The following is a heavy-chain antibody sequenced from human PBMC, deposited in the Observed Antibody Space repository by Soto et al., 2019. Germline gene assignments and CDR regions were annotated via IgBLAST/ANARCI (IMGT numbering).Heavy chain of an antibody. Sequence: GGSLRLSCAASGFTFRSHSMNWVRQAPGKGLEWVSSIGTSSSYIYYADSVKGRFTISRDNAQNSLYLQMNSLSAEDTAVYYCALFSSLMLPLRTKWFLSWGQRILVTLFS. V-gene: IGHV3-21*01. D-gene: IGHD3-9*01. CDR3: ALFSSLMLPLRTKWFLS. CDR2: IGTSSSYI. CDR1: GFTFRSHS. J-gene: IGHJ5*01.